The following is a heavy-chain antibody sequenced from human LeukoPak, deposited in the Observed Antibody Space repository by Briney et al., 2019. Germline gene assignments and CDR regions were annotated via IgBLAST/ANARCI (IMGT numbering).Heavy chain of an antibody. J-gene: IGHJ4*02. CDR3: ASWLPTAARPPYFDY. D-gene: IGHD6-6*01. V-gene: IGHV1-69*06. Sequence: ASAKVSCKASGGTFSSYAISWVRQAPGQGLEWMGGIIPIFGTANYAQKFQGRVTITADKSTSTAYMELSSLRSEDTAVYYCASWLPTAARPPYFDYWGQGTLVTVSS. CDR2: IIPIFGTA. CDR1: GGTFSSYA.